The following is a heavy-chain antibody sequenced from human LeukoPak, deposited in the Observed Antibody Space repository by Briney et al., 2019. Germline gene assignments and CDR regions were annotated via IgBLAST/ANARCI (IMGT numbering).Heavy chain of an antibody. D-gene: IGHD3-22*01. CDR3: ATRYYYDSSGYPPPDAFDI. J-gene: IGHJ3*02. CDR2: MNPNSGNT. V-gene: IGHV1-8*01. CDR1: GYTFTDYD. Sequence: ASVKVSCKASGYTFTDYDINWVRQATGQGLEWMGWMNPNSGNTGYTQKFQGRVTMTRNTSISTAYMELSSLRSEDTAVYYCATRYYYDSSGYPPPDAFDIWGQGTMVTVSS.